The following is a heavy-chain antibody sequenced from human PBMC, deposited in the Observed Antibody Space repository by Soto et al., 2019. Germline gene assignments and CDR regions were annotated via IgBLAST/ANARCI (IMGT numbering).Heavy chain of an antibody. J-gene: IGHJ4*02. CDR3: AKSHFGTVTGYFDY. CDR2: ISYDGSNK. CDR1: GFTFSSYG. V-gene: IGHV3-30*18. Sequence: GGSLRLSCAASGFTFSSYGMHWVRQAPGKGLEWVAVISYDGSNKYYADSVKGRFTISRDNSKNTLYLQMNSLRAEDTAVYYCAKSHFGTVTGYFDYWGQGTPVTVSS. D-gene: IGHD4-17*01.